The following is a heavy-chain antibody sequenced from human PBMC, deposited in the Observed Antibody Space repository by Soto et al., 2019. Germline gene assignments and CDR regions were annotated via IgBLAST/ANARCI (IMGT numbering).Heavy chain of an antibody. CDR3: AKDQQGGDYFYYYMDV. D-gene: IGHD3-16*01. V-gene: IGHV3-23*01. CDR1: GFTFSYYA. J-gene: IGHJ6*03. CDR2: ISGSGGST. Sequence: GGSLRLSCAASGFTFSYYALSWVRQAPGKGLEWVSVISGSGGSTYYADSVKGRFSISRDNSKNTLYLQMNSLRAEDTAVYYCAKDQQGGDYFYYYMDVWGKGTTVTVSS.